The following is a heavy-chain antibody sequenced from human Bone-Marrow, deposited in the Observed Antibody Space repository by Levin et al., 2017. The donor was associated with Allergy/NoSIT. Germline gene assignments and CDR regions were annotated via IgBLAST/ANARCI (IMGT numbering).Heavy chain of an antibody. CDR1: GGSISSYY. Sequence: GSLRLSCTVSGGSISSYYWSWIRQPPGKGLEWIGYIYYSGSTNYNPSLKSRVTISVDTSKNQFSLKLSSVTAADTAVYYCARGVYYGSGRQENYYYYMDVWGKGTTVTVSS. J-gene: IGHJ6*03. V-gene: IGHV4-59*08. CDR3: ARGVYYGSGRQENYYYYMDV. CDR2: IYYSGST. D-gene: IGHD3-10*01.